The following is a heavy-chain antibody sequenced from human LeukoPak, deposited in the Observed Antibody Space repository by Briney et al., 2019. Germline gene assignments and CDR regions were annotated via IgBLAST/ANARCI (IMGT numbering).Heavy chain of an antibody. J-gene: IGHJ4*02. V-gene: IGHV4-59*01. CDR2: IYYTGSGSA. CDR1: GGSISDYY. D-gene: IGHD3-9*01. Sequence: SETLSLTCTVSGGSISDYYWSWIRQPPGKGLEWIASIYYTGSGSAKYNPSLKSRVSILVDTSQNQSSLKLTSVTAADTAVYYCARVSSWDYDMLTGSNNLYYFDYWGQGTLVTVSS. CDR3: ARVSSWDYDMLTGSNNLYYFDY.